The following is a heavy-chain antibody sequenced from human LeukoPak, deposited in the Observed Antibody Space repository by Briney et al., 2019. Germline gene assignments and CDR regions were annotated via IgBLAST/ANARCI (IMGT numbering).Heavy chain of an antibody. D-gene: IGHD3-9*01. V-gene: IGHV4-30-4*01. Sequence: SETLSLTCSVSGGSISSGDYYWSWIRQPPGKGLEWIGYIYYSGSTYYNPSLKSRVTISADTSKNQISLSLSSVTAADTALHFCGRVGGHTYYDTLTGLMKLFDPWGQGTLVTVSS. CDR2: IYYSGST. J-gene: IGHJ5*02. CDR3: GRVGGHTYYDTLTGLMKLFDP. CDR1: GGSISSGDYY.